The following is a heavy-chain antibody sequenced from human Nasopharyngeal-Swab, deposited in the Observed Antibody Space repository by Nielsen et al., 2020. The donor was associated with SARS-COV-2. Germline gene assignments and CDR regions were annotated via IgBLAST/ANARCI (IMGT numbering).Heavy chain of an antibody. CDR1: GYTFTSYG. J-gene: IGHJ6*03. V-gene: IGHV1-18*04. CDR2: ISAYSGNT. CDR3: ARDAEWLRFLAGGYMDV. D-gene: IGHD5-12*01. Sequence: ASVKVSCKASGYTFTSYGISWVRQAPGQGLEWMGWISAYSGNTNYAQKLQGRVTMTTDTSTSTAYMELRSLRSDDTAVYYCARDAEWLRFLAGGYMDVWGKGTTVTVSS.